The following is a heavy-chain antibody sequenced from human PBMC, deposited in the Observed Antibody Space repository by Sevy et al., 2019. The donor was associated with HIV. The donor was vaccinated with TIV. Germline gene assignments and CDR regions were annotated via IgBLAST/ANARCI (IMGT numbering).Heavy chain of an antibody. CDR1: GFTFSSYA. D-gene: IGHD1-26*01. CDR2: ISGSGGST. CDR3: AKDRGVGEFDY. Sequence: GESLKISCAASGFTFSSYAMSWVRQAPGKGLEWVSAISGSGGSTYYADSVKDRFTISRDNSKNTLYLQMNSLRAEDTAVYYCAKDRGVGEFDYWGQGTLVTVSS. V-gene: IGHV3-23*01. J-gene: IGHJ4*02.